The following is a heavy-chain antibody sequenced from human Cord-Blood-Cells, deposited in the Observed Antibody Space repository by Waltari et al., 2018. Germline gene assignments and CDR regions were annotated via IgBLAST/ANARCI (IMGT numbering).Heavy chain of an antibody. CDR3: ATGPHPKTGSQGDSAY. V-gene: IGHV1-24*01. J-gene: IGHJ4*02. Sequence: QVQLVQSGAEVKKPGASVKVSCKVSGYTLTELFMHWVRPAPAKGLEWMGWFGPEDGETIYAQKFQGRVTMTENTSTATAYMELSSLRSEDTAVYYCATGPHPKTGSQGDSAYWGEGTLVTVSS. CDR1: GYTLTELF. CDR2: FGPEDGET. D-gene: IGHD1-1*01.